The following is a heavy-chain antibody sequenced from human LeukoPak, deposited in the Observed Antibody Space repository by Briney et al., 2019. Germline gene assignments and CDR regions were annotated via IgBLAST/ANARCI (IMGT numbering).Heavy chain of an antibody. J-gene: IGHJ4*02. Sequence: GGSLRLSCAASGFTFSSHGMHWVRQAPGKGLEWVAVTPYDGNTKYYADSVKGRFTISRDDSKNTLYLQMDSLRAEDTAVYYCSRVSRSYDGGGYFHYYSDYWGQGTLVTVSS. CDR1: GFTFSSHG. V-gene: IGHV3-30*03. D-gene: IGHD3-22*01. CDR2: TPYDGNTK. CDR3: SRVSRSYDGGGYFHYYSDY.